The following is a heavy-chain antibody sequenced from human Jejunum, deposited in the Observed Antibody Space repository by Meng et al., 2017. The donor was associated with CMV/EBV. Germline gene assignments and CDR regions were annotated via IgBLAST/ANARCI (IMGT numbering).Heavy chain of an antibody. CDR3: AKSRGYLQFDL. Sequence: SCEASGLTLSTYGMSWVRQAPGTGLEWLSHIRTDEITAYADSVKGRFTISRDNSKNALFLQMNSLRAGDTAVYYCAKSRGYLQFDLWGRGTLVTVSS. CDR1: GLTLSTYG. J-gene: IGHJ2*01. D-gene: IGHD5-18*01. CDR2: IRTDEIT. V-gene: IGHV3-23*01.